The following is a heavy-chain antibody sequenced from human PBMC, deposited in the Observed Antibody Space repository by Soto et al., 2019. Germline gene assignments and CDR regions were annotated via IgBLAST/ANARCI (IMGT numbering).Heavy chain of an antibody. CDR3: ARRYGGNFDY. D-gene: IGHD2-15*01. CDR2: IYYSGST. CDR1: GGSISSVGYY. Sequence: PSETLSLTCTVSGGSISSVGYYWSWIRQHPGKGLEWIGYIYYSGSTYYNPSLKSRVTISVDTSKNQFSLKLSSVTAADTAVYYCARRYGGNFDYWGQGTLVTVSS. V-gene: IGHV4-31*03. J-gene: IGHJ4*02.